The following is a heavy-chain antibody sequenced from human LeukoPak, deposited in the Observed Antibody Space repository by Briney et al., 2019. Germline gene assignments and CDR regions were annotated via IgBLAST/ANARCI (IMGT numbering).Heavy chain of an antibody. CDR3: ARCITGNAFDI. CDR1: GGSISSGDYY. V-gene: IGHV4-30-4*01. D-gene: IGHD1-20*01. Sequence: PSETLSLTCTVSGGSISSGDYYWSWIRQPPGKGLEWIGYIYYSGSTYYNPSLKSRVTISVDTSKNQFSLKLSSVTAADTAVYYCARCITGNAFDIWGQGTMVTVSS. J-gene: IGHJ3*02. CDR2: IYYSGST.